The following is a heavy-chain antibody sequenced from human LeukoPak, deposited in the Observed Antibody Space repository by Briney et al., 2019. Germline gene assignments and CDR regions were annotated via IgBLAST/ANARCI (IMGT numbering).Heavy chain of an antibody. Sequence: SETLSLTCTVSGISISSYYWSWIRQPPGKGLEWIGYISDSGSTNYNPSLKSRVTISVDRSKNQFSLKLSSVTAADTAVYYCARVPPTGSFDYWGQGTLVTVSS. D-gene: IGHD7-27*01. V-gene: IGHV4-59*12. CDR1: GISISSYY. CDR3: ARVPPTGSFDY. J-gene: IGHJ4*02. CDR2: ISDSGST.